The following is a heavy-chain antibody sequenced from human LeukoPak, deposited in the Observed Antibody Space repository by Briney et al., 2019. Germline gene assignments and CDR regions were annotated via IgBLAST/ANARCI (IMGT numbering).Heavy chain of an antibody. CDR2: IIPIFGTA. V-gene: IGHV1-69*13. CDR1: GYTFTSYG. Sequence: GASVKVSCKASGYTFTSYGISWVRQAPGQGLEWMGGIIPIFGTANYAQKFQGRVTITADESTSTAYMELSSLRSEDTAVYYCARGCWPGYSSSCRNFDYWGQGTLVTVSS. D-gene: IGHD6-13*01. CDR3: ARGCWPGYSSSCRNFDY. J-gene: IGHJ4*02.